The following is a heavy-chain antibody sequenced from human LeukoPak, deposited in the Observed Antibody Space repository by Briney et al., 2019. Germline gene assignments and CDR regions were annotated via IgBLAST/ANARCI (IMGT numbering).Heavy chain of an antibody. D-gene: IGHD3-22*01. Sequence: SVKVSCKTSGGTFSSYAFSWMRQAPGQGLEWVGRIIPIYNPVDYTQRFQGRVTITADESTNTVYLELSSLRYDDTAVYYCARRYYYDSPTYFEDAFDIWGQGTMVTVSS. J-gene: IGHJ3*02. CDR2: IIPIYNPV. V-gene: IGHV1-69*13. CDR3: ARRYYYDSPTYFEDAFDI. CDR1: GGTFSSYA.